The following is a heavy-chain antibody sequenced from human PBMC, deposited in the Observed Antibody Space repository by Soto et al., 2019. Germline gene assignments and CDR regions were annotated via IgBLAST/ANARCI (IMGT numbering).Heavy chain of an antibody. CDR1: GYSFIDYW. J-gene: IGHJ6*02. Sequence: ESLQCCETCSGYSFIDYWSGWVRPVTGKVLGLMGVIYPGDSDTRYSPSFQGHVTISADKSISTAYLQWSTLKASDTAMYYCARLGFEYDTSTPYYNVLHYYGVDVWGQGTTVTVS. CDR3: ARLGFEYDTSTPYYNVLHYYGVDV. CDR2: IYPGDSDT. V-gene: IGHV5-51*01. D-gene: IGHD3-9*01.